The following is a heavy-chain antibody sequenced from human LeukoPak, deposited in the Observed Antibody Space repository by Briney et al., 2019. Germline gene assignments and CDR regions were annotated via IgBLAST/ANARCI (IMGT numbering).Heavy chain of an antibody. V-gene: IGHV3-23*01. CDR2: ISGSGGST. Sequence: GGSLRLSCAASGFTFSSYAMSWVRQAPGKGLEWVPAISGSGGSTYYADSVKGRFTISRDNSKNTLYLQMNSLRAEDTAVYYCAKAKPLETYYYDSSGYYYVYWGQGTLVTVSS. CDR3: AKAKPLETYYYDSSGYYYVY. J-gene: IGHJ4*02. CDR1: GFTFSSYA. D-gene: IGHD3-22*01.